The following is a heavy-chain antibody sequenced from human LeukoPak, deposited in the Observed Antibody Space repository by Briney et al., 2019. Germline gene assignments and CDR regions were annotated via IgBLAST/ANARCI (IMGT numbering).Heavy chain of an antibody. CDR2: IYYSGST. Sequence: PETLSLTCTVSGGSISSSSYYWGWIRQPPGKGLEWNGSIYYSGSTYYNPSLKSRVTISVDTSKNQFSLKLSSVTAADTAVYYCARQPGYCSSTSCWFDYWGQGTLVTVSS. CDR3: ARQPGYCSSTSCWFDY. J-gene: IGHJ4*02. CDR1: GGSISSSSYY. V-gene: IGHV4-39*01. D-gene: IGHD2-2*01.